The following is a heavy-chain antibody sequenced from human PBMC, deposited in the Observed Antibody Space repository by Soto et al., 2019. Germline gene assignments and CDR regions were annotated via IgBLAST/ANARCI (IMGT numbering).Heavy chain of an antibody. CDR3: AKGPAYGSGSLPRFDP. CDR2: ISGSGGST. CDR1: GFTFNNYA. D-gene: IGHD3-10*01. J-gene: IGHJ5*02. V-gene: IGHV3-23*01. Sequence: GGSLILSCAASGFTFNNYAMTWVRQAPGKGLEWVSAISGSGGSTYSADSVKGRFTISRDNTKNTLYLQMNSLRAEDTAIYYCAKGPAYGSGSLPRFDPWGQGTLVTVSS.